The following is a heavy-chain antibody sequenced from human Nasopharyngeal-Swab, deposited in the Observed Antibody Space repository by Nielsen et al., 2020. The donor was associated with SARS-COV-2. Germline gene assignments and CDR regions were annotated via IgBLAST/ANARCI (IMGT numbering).Heavy chain of an antibody. V-gene: IGHV1-69*13. D-gene: IGHD3-10*01. CDR3: ARTYYYGSGSYYNFDY. J-gene: IGHJ4*02. CDR1: GGTFSSYA. Sequence: SVKVSCKASGGTFSSYAISWVRQAPGQGLEWMGGIIPIFGTANYAQKFQGRVTITADESTSIAYMELSSLRSEDTAVYYCARTYYYGSGSYYNFDYWGQGTLVTVSS. CDR2: IIPIFGTA.